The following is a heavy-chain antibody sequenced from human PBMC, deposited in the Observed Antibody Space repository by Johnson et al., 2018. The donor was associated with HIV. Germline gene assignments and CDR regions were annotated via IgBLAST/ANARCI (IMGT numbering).Heavy chain of an antibody. CDR3: AKTPGDNWYYSEGTDAFDI. CDR1: GFTFSSYV. D-gene: IGHD3-22*01. CDR2: ISYDGSNK. Sequence: QVQLVESGGGVVQPGRSLRLSCAASGFTFSSYVIHWVRQPPAKGLEWVAVISYDGSNKYYVDSVKGRFTISRDNSKNALYLQMNSLRPEDTAVYYCAKTPGDNWYYSEGTDAFDIWGQGTMVTVSS. J-gene: IGHJ3*02. V-gene: IGHV3-30*18.